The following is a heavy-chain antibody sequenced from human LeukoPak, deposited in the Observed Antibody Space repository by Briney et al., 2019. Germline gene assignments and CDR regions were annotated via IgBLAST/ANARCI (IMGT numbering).Heavy chain of an antibody. J-gene: IGHJ4*02. CDR2: INHSGST. CDR3: ARQVRVAARPPYFDY. D-gene: IGHD6-6*01. Sequence: PSETLSLTCAVYGVSFSGYYWSWIRQPPGKGLEWIGEINHSGSTNYNPSLKSRVTISVDTSKNQFSLKLSSVIAADTAVYYCARQVRVAARPPYFDYWGQGTLVTVSS. V-gene: IGHV4-34*01. CDR1: GVSFSGYY.